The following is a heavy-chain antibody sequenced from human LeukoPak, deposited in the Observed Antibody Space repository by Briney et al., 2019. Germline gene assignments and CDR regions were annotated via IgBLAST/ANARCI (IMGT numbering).Heavy chain of an antibody. Sequence: GGSLRLSCAASGFTFSDYYMSWIRQAPGKGLEWVSYIGRSGTTIHYADSVKGRFTSSWDNAKKSLYLQMNSLRAEDTAVYYCARDVLRGYYYYMDVWGKGTTVTISS. J-gene: IGHJ6*03. CDR1: GFTFSDYY. D-gene: IGHD2/OR15-2a*01. CDR3: ARDVLRGYYYYMDV. V-gene: IGHV3-11*04. CDR2: IGRSGTTI.